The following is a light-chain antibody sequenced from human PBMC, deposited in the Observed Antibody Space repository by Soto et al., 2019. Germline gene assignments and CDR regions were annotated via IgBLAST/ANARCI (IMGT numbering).Light chain of an antibody. CDR3: QHYNSYSWT. CDR1: QSISSW. V-gene: IGKV1-5*03. CDR2: KAS. J-gene: IGKJ1*01. Sequence: DIQMTQSPSTLSASVGDRVTITCRASQSISSWLAWYQQKPGKAPKLLIYKASILESGVPSRFSGSESVTEFTLTISILQPDDFATYYCQHYNSYSWTFGQGTKVEIK.